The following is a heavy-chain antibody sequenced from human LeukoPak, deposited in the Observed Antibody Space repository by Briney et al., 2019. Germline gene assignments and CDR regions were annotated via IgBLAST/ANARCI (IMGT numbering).Heavy chain of an antibody. J-gene: IGHJ4*02. Sequence: ASVRVSCKASGYTFTDFYLHWERQAPGQGLVWMGWINPYSGDTRYAEKFQGRVTMTRDTSNSTVYMEVNSLKSDDTALYYCARLPVTGSGDYWGQGTLVVVSS. CDR2: INPYSGDT. D-gene: IGHD6-19*01. CDR3: ARLPVTGSGDY. CDR1: GYTFTDFY. V-gene: IGHV1-2*02.